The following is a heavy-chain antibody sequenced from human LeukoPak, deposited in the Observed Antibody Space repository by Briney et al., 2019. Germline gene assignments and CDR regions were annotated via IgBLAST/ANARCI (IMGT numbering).Heavy chain of an antibody. CDR3: ASTNAAMVTSWGFDY. CDR2: IYYSGST. D-gene: IGHD5-18*01. J-gene: IGHJ4*02. CDR1: GGSISSYY. Sequence: SETLSLTCTVSGGSISSYYWSWIRQPPGKGLEWIGYIYYSGSTNYNPSLKSRVTISVDTSKNQFSLKLSSVTAADTAVYYCASTNAAMVTSWGFDYWGQGTLVTVSS. V-gene: IGHV4-59*01.